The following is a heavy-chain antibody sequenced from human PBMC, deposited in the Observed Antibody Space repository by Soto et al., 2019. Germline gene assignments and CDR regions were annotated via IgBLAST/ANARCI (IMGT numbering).Heavy chain of an antibody. Sequence: QVQLQQWGAGLLKPSETLSLTCAVYGGSFSGYYWSWIRQPPGKGLEWIGEINHSGSTNYNPSLKSRVTISVDTSKNQCSLKLSSVTAADTAVYYCAREYYYYYYMDVWGKGTTVTVSS. CDR1: GGSFSGYY. CDR3: AREYYYYYYMDV. J-gene: IGHJ6*03. CDR2: INHSGST. V-gene: IGHV4-34*01.